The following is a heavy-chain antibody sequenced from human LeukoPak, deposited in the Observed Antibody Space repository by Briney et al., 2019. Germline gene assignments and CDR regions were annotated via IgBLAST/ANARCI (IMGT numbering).Heavy chain of an antibody. V-gene: IGHV3-30*04. Sequence: GGSLRLSCAASGFTFSSYAMHWVRQAPGKGLEWVAVISYDGSNKYYADSVKSRFTISRDNSKNTLYLQMNSLRAEDTAVYYCAKDGSIAVAGYFDYWGQGTLVTVSS. CDR2: ISYDGSNK. J-gene: IGHJ4*02. CDR3: AKDGSIAVAGYFDY. D-gene: IGHD6-19*01. CDR1: GFTFSSYA.